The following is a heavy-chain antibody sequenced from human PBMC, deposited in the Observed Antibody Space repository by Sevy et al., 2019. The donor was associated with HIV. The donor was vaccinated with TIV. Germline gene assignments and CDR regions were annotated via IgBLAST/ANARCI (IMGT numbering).Heavy chain of an antibody. J-gene: IGHJ5*02. Sequence: ASVKVSCKASGYTFTSYGISWVRQAPGQGLEWMGWISAYNGNTNYAQKLQGRVTMTTDTSTSTAYMELRSLRSDDSAGYYCARDVAYRSSPGPWGQGTLVTVSS. D-gene: IGHD6-13*01. CDR2: ISAYNGNT. V-gene: IGHV1-18*01. CDR1: GYTFTSYG. CDR3: ARDVAYRSSPGP.